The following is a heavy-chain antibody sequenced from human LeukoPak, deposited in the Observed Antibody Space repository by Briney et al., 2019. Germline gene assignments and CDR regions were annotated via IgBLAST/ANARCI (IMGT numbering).Heavy chain of an antibody. Sequence: ASVKVSCKASGYTFTSYIINWVRQAPGQGLEWMGWIAYSGNTKYGQKVQGRVTMTTDTSTSTAYMELRSLRSDDTAVYYCVRGGYSGYDFDYWGQGTLVTVSS. J-gene: IGHJ4*02. CDR2: IAYSGNT. V-gene: IGHV1-18*01. CDR1: GYTFTSYI. CDR3: VRGGYSGYDFDY. D-gene: IGHD5-12*01.